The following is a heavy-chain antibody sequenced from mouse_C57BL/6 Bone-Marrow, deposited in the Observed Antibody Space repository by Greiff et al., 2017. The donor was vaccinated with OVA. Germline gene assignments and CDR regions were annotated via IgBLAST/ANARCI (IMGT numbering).Heavy chain of an antibody. CDR2: ISYDGSN. CDR1: GYSITSGYY. CDR3: AREFITTVVASGYYAMDY. D-gene: IGHD1-1*01. V-gene: IGHV3-6*01. Sequence: EVKLLESGPGLVKPSQSLSLTCSVTGYSITSGYYWNWIRQFPGNKLEWMGYISYDGSNNYNPSLKNRISITRDTSKNQFFLKLNSVTTEDTATYYCAREFITTVVASGYYAMDYWGQGTSVTVSS. J-gene: IGHJ4*01.